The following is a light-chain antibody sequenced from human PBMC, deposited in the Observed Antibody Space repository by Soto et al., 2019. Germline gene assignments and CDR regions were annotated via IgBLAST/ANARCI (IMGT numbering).Light chain of an antibody. V-gene: IGLV2-23*03. Sequence: QSALTQPASVSGSPGQSITISCTGTSSDVGSYDLVSWYQQRPGKAPKLMIYEGTKRPSGVSIRFSGSKSGNTASLTISGLQAEDEADYYCCSYAGSSTFVFGTGTKGTVL. J-gene: IGLJ1*01. CDR1: SSDVGSYDL. CDR3: CSYAGSSTFV. CDR2: EGT.